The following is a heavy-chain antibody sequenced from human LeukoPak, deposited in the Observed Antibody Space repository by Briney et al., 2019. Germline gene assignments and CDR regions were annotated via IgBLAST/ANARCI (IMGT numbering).Heavy chain of an antibody. CDR3: ARFTGRQYYYGMDV. CDR2: IWYDGSSK. Sequence: GGSLRLSCAASGFTFSSYGMHWVRQAPGKGLEWVAVIWYDGSSKYYADSVKGRFTISRDNSKNTLYLQMNSLRAEDTAVYYCARFTGRQYYYGMDVWGQGTTVTVSS. V-gene: IGHV3-33*01. CDR1: GFTFSSYG. J-gene: IGHJ6*02. D-gene: IGHD3-16*01.